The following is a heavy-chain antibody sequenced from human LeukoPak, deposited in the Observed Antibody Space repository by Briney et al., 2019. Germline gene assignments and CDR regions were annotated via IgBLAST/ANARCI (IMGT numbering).Heavy chain of an antibody. CDR3: ARHGYDSSGSDAFDI. CDR1: GYSFTTYW. D-gene: IGHD3-22*01. J-gene: IGHJ3*02. CDR2: IYPGDSEV. Sequence: GESLKISCKGSGYSFTTYWIAWVRQKPGKGLEWMGIIYPGDSEVRDSPSFQGQVTISADTSISTAYLQWSSLKASDTAIYYCARHGYDSSGSDAFDIWGQGTMVTVSS. V-gene: IGHV5-51*01.